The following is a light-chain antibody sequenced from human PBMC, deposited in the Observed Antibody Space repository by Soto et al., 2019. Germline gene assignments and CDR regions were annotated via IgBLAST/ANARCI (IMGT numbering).Light chain of an antibody. V-gene: IGKV1-5*03. CDR3: QQYKSYSWT. CDR2: KAS. J-gene: IGKJ1*01. Sequence: DIQMTQSPSTLSASVGDRVTITCRASQSISSWLAWYQQKPGKAPKLLIYKASNLESGVPSRFSGSGSGTDFTLAISSLQPDDFATSYCQQYKSYSWTFGQGTKVEIK. CDR1: QSISSW.